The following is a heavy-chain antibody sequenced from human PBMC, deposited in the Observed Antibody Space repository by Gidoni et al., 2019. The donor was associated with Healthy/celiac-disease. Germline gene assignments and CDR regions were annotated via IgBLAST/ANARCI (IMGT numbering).Heavy chain of an antibody. CDR1: GFTLTSYW. CDR2: IKQDGSEK. Sequence: EVQLVESGGGLVQPGGSLRLSCAASGFTLTSYWMSWVRQAPGKGLGWVANIKQDGSEKYYVDSVKGRFTISRDNAKNSLYLQMNSLRAEDTAVYYCARDEVKKLALGVGDYWGQGTLVTVSS. D-gene: IGHD6-13*01. CDR3: ARDEVKKLALGVGDY. J-gene: IGHJ4*02. V-gene: IGHV3-7*03.